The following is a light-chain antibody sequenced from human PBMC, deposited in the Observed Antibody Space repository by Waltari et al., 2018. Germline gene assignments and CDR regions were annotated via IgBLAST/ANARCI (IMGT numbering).Light chain of an antibody. CDR1: QTVLHSSNNKNY. J-gene: IGKJ4*01. CDR3: QQYYNTPLT. Sequence: DIVMTQSPDSLAVSLGERATINCKSTQTVLHSSNNKNYLARYQHKPGQPPKLLIYWASTRQSGVPDRFSGSGSGTDFTLTISSLQAEDVAVYYCQQYYNTPLTFGGGTKVEIK. V-gene: IGKV4-1*01. CDR2: WAS.